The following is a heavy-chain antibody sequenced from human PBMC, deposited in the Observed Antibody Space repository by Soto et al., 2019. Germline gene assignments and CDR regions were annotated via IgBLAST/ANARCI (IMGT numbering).Heavy chain of an antibody. Sequence: GGSLRLSCAASGFTFSNYAMNWVRQAPGKGLEWVSVISGSGDSTYYADSVKGRFTISRDNSKNTLYLQMNSLRAEDTAVYYCARRGPGSYFDYWGQGTLVTVSS. D-gene: IGHD2-15*01. V-gene: IGHV3-23*01. CDR1: GFTFSNYA. CDR2: ISGSGDST. J-gene: IGHJ4*02. CDR3: ARRGPGSYFDY.